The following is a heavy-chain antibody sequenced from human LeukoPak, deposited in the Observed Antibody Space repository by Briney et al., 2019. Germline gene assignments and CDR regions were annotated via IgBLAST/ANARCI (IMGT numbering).Heavy chain of an antibody. CDR1: GCTFSSYA. J-gene: IGHJ4*02. CDR3: AKCDPSSGWLIDY. V-gene: IGHV3-23*01. D-gene: IGHD6-19*01. CDR2: ISGSGGST. Sequence: GGSLTLSCAASGCTFSSYAMSWVRQAPGTGLEWVSAISGSGGSTYYADSVKGRFTISRDNSKNTLYLQMNSLRAEDTAVYYCAKCDPSSGWLIDYWGQGTLVTVSS.